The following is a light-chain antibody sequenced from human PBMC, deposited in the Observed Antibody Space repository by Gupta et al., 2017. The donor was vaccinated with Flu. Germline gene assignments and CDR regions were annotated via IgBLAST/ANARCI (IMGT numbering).Light chain of an antibody. CDR1: SSHIGSNT. V-gene: IGLV1-44*01. J-gene: IGLJ1*01. Sequence: QSVLPQPPAASETPGPRVTISDSGSSSHIGSNTVNWYQQLPAPAPKVLMYINNKRPSGVPARFSGSKSATSASIANIWLQAEDVADYYCAAWDDSRNGYVFGTGTKGTVL. CDR3: AAWDDSRNGYV. CDR2: INN.